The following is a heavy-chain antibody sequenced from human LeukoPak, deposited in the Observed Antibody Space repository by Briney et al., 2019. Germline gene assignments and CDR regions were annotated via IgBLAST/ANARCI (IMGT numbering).Heavy chain of an antibody. CDR2: ISWNSDSI. V-gene: IGHV3-9*01. CDR3: ARFAPNSSGWY. D-gene: IGHD6-19*01. J-gene: IGHJ4*02. CDR1: GFTFDDYA. Sequence: GGSLRLSCAASGFTFDDYAMHWVRQAPGKGLEWVSGISWNSDSIGYADSVKGRFTISRGNAKNSLYLQMNSLRAEDTAVYYCARFAPNSSGWYWGQGTLVTVSS.